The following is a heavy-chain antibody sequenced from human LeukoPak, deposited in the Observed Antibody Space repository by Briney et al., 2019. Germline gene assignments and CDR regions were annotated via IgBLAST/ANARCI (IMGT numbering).Heavy chain of an antibody. CDR3: AKEPSYCTNGVCYSRVFDR. J-gene: IGHJ5*02. D-gene: IGHD2-8*01. CDR1: GFTFSSYA. V-gene: IGHV3-23*01. Sequence: AGGSLRLSCAASGFTFSSYAMSWVRQAPGKGLEWVSSISGSGDGTYYADSVKGRFTISRDNSKNTLYLQMNGLRAEDTAVYYCAKEPSYCTNGVCYSRVFDRWGQGTLVTVSS. CDR2: ISGSGDGT.